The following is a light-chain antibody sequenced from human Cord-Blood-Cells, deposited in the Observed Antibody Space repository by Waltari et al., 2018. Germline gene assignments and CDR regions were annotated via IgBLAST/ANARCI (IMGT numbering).Light chain of an antibody. CDR2: DAS. V-gene: IGKV1-5*01. Sequence: DIQMTQSPYTLSASVGVRVTITSRASQSISSWLAWYQQKPGQAPKLLIYDASSLDSGVPSRFSGSGTDTEFTLTISSPQPYDVSTYHCQQYNSYPTFGQGTKVEIK. CDR1: QSISSW. CDR3: QQYNSYPT. J-gene: IGKJ1*01.